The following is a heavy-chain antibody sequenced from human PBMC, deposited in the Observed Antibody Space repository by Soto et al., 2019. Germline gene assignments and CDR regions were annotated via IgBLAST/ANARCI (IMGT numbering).Heavy chain of an antibody. CDR1: GGSFSGNY. J-gene: IGHJ5*02. CDR3: ARGREGGGAS. CDR2: INPSGST. V-gene: IGHV4-34*01. D-gene: IGHD3-16*01. Sequence: QVQLQQWGAGLLKPSETLSPTCGVYGGSFSGNYWSWIRQPPGEGLEWIGEINPSGSTNYSPSLKSRATISADTSKNQFSLKLSSVIAADTAVYYCARGREGGGASWGQGTLVTVSS.